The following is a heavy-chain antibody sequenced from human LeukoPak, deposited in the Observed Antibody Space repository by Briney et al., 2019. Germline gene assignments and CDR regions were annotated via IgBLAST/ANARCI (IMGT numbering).Heavy chain of an antibody. CDR3: AKDWELGS. CDR1: GASINSYY. CDR2: TYSSGST. J-gene: IGHJ5*02. D-gene: IGHD1-26*01. Sequence: SETLSLTCSVSGASINSYYWNWLRQPPGKGLEWIGNTYSSGSTNYNPSLKSRVTISLDTSKNQFSLKMSSVTAADTAVYYCAKDWELGSWGQGTLVTVSS. V-gene: IGHV4-59*01.